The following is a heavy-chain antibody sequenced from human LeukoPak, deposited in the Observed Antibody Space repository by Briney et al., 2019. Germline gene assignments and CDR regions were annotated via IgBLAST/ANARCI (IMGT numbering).Heavy chain of an antibody. CDR3: ARSSAAGSHDPFDI. J-gene: IGHJ3*02. CDR2: IYPGDTDT. V-gene: IGHV5-51*01. Sequence: GESLKISCKGSGYIFSNYWINWVRQVPGKGLEWMGIIYPGDTDTKYSTSFQGQVTISVAKSISTAYLQWSSLKAADTAMYFCARSSAAGSHDPFDIWGQGTMVIVSS. D-gene: IGHD6-25*01. CDR1: GYIFSNYW.